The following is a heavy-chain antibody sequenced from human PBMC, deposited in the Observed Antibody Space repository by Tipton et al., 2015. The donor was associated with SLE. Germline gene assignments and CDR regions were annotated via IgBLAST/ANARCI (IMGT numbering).Heavy chain of an antibody. V-gene: IGHV4-61*02. CDR2: IFTSGYT. CDR1: GGSISSASYY. CDR3: ARELDTFDI. Sequence: LRFSCTVSGGSISSASYYWNWIRQPAGKGLEWIGRIFTSGYTDYNPSLNSRVTISVDASKNQFSLRMASVTAADTAVYYCARELDTFDIWGQGTMVTVSS. J-gene: IGHJ3*02.